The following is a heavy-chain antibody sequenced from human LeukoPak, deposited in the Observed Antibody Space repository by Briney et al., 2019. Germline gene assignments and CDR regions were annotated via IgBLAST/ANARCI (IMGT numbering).Heavy chain of an antibody. J-gene: IGHJ4*02. CDR3: ARDRKGMYNWNTGRGFDY. CDR2: INPSGGST. V-gene: IGHV1-46*01. CDR1: GYTFTSYY. Sequence: ASVTVSCKASGYTFTSYYMHWVRQAPGQGLEWMGIINPSGGSTSYAQKFQGRVTMTRDTSTSTVYMELSSLRSEDTAVYYCARDRKGMYNWNTGRGFDYWGQGTLVTVSS. D-gene: IGHD1-20*01.